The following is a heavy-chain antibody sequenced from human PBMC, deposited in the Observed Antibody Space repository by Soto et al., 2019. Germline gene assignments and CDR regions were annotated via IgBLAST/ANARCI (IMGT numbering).Heavy chain of an antibody. CDR1: GFTFTRYS. V-gene: IGHV3-21*06. Sequence: PGGSLRLSSAASGFTFTRYSMSWVRQAPGKGLEWVSSISSTTNYIYYGDSMKGRFTISRDNAKNSLYLEMNSLRAEDTAVYYCARESEDLTSNFAYWGQGNLVTVSS. J-gene: IGHJ4*02. CDR3: ARESEDLTSNFAY. CDR2: ISSTTNYI.